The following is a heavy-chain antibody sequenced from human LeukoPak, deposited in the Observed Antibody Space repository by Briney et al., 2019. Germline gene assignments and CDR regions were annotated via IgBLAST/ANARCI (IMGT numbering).Heavy chain of an antibody. V-gene: IGHV1-8*01. CDR1: GYTFTSYD. D-gene: IGHD6-13*01. CDR2: INPNSGNT. Sequence: ASVKVSCKASGYTFTSYDINWVRQATGQGLGCMGWINPNSGNTGYAQKFQGRVAMTRNTSISTAYMEMSSLRYEDTAVYYCARGYTSSWPYHFDYWGQGTLVTVSS. CDR3: ARGYTSSWPYHFDY. J-gene: IGHJ4*02.